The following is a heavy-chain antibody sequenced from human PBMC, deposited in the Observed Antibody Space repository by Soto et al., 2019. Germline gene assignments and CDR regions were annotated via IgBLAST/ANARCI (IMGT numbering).Heavy chain of an antibody. CDR2: ISSSSSYI. CDR1: GFTFSSYS. J-gene: IGHJ6*02. D-gene: IGHD3-10*02. CDR3: ARDCSGSYYSPPCYYGMDV. Sequence: GGSLRLSCAASGFTFSSYSMNWVRQAPGKGLEWVSSISSSSSYIYYADSVKGRFTISRDNAKNSLYLQMNSLRAEDTAVYYCARDCSGSYYSPPCYYGMDVWGQGTTVTVSS. V-gene: IGHV3-21*01.